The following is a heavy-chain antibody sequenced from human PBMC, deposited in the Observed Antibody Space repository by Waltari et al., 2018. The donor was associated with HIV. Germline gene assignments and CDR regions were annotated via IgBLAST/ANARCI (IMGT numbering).Heavy chain of an antibody. J-gene: IGHJ4*02. Sequence: QVQLQESGPGMVKPSQTLSRTCTVSGGSISSGGYYWRWIRQHPGKGLEWIGYIYYSGSTYYNPSRKSRVTISVDTSKNQFSLKLSSVTAADTAVYYCASILAAAGISWGQGTLVTVSS. CDR2: IYYSGST. CDR1: GGSISSGGYY. D-gene: IGHD6-13*01. CDR3: ASILAAAGIS. V-gene: IGHV4-31*03.